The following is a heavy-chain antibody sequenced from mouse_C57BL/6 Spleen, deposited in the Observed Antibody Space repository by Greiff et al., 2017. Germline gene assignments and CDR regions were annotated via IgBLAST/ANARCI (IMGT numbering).Heavy chain of an antibody. Sequence: QVQLQQSGPELVKPGASVKISCKASGYTFTDYYINWVKQRPGQGLEWIGWIYPGSGNTKYNEKFKGKATLTVDTSSSTAYMQLSSLTSEDSAVYFCAREMKVYDYDVRSYAMDYWGQGTSVTVSS. CDR2: IYPGSGNT. CDR1: GYTFTDYY. D-gene: IGHD2-4*01. V-gene: IGHV1-84*01. CDR3: AREMKVYDYDVRSYAMDY. J-gene: IGHJ4*01.